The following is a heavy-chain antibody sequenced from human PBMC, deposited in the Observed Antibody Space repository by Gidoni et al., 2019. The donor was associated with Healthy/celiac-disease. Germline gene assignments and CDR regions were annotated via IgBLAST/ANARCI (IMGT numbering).Heavy chain of an antibody. Sequence: EVQLVESGGGLVKPGGSLRLSCAASGFTFSSYSMNWVRQAPGKGLEWVSSISSSSSYIYYEDSVKGRFTISRDNAKNSLYLQMNSLRAEDTAVYYCARERGYSGYDSDYYYYYGMDVWGQGTTVTVSS. D-gene: IGHD5-12*01. J-gene: IGHJ6*02. CDR1: GFTFSSYS. CDR3: ARERGYSGYDSDYYYYYGMDV. V-gene: IGHV3-21*01. CDR2: ISSSSSYI.